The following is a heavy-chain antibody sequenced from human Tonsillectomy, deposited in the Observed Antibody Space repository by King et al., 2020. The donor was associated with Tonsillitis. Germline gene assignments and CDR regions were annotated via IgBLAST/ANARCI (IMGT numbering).Heavy chain of an antibody. CDR3: ARVSCSGGSCYLDY. J-gene: IGHJ4*02. CDR1: GGSISSYY. Sequence: QLQESGPGLVKPSETLSLTCTVSGGSISSYYWSWIRQPPGKGLEWIGYIYYSGSTNYNPSLKSRVTISVDTSKNQFSLKLSSVTAADTAVYYCARVSCSGGSCYLDYWGQGTLVTVSS. CDR2: IYYSGST. D-gene: IGHD2-15*01. V-gene: IGHV4-59*01.